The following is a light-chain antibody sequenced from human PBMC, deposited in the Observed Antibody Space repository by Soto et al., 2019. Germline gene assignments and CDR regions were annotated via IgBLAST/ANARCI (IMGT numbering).Light chain of an antibody. V-gene: IGLV4-60*03. CDR2: VEGSGSY. CDR3: ETWDSSNARVL. J-gene: IGLJ3*02. Sequence: QPVLTQSSSASASLGSSVTLTCTLNSGHSNYVIAWHQQQPGKAPRFLMKVEGSGSYNKGSGVPDRFSGSSSGADRYLTISNHQSDDEADYDCETWDSSNARVLFGGGTQLTVL. CDR1: SGHSNYV.